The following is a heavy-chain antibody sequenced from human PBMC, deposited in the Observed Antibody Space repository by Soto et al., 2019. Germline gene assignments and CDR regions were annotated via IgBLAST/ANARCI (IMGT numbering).Heavy chain of an antibody. Sequence: SETLSLTCTVSGYSISSGSYWGWIRQPPGKGPEWIASIYHSGSTNYNPSLKSRVTISVDKSKNQFSLKLSSVTAADTAVYYCARGLSSYGYGDYYYYGMDVWGQGTTVTVSS. V-gene: IGHV4-38-2*02. D-gene: IGHD5-18*01. CDR3: ARGLSSYGYGDYYYYGMDV. J-gene: IGHJ6*02. CDR2: IYHSGST. CDR1: GYSISSGSY.